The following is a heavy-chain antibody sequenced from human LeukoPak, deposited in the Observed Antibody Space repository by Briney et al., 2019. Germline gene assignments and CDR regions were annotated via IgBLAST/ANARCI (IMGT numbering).Heavy chain of an antibody. CDR1: GGSISSYY. D-gene: IGHD5-24*01. V-gene: IGHV4-59*01. J-gene: IGHJ4*02. CDR3: AREGEMATIDY. Sequence: SETLSLTCTVSGGSISSYYWSWIRQPPGKGLEWIGYIYYSGSTNYNPSLKSRVTISVDTSKNQFSLKLSSVTAADTAVYYCAREGEMATIDYWGQGTLVTVSS. CDR2: IYYSGST.